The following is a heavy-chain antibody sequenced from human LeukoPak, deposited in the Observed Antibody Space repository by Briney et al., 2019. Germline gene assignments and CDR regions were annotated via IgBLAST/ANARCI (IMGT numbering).Heavy chain of an antibody. J-gene: IGHJ4*02. V-gene: IGHV3-23*01. D-gene: IGHD1-7*01. CDR1: GFAFTTYA. CDR2: ISAGGGIT. Sequence: GGSLRLSCAASGFAFTTYAMTWVRQAPGKGLEWVSGISAGGGITSYADSVKGRFTVSRDNSKNTLYLQMNSLRAEDTAVYYCAKDFEGNYADYFDYWGQGTLVTVSS. CDR3: AKDFEGNYADYFDY.